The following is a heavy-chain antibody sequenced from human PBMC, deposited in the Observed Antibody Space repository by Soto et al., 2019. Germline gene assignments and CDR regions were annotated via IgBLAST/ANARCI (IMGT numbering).Heavy chain of an antibody. CDR2: ISGSNGHT. Sequence: GASVKVSCKGSDYIFTTYGVSWVRQAPGQGFEWMGWISGSNGHTNYAQKFQGRVTVTTDKSTSTSYMELRSLRSDDTAVYFCARDGSYDSSGHWVGDSTLDIWGQGTTVTVSS. CDR1: DYIFTTYG. J-gene: IGHJ3*02. D-gene: IGHD3-22*01. CDR3: ARDGSYDSSGHWVGDSTLDI. V-gene: IGHV1-18*01.